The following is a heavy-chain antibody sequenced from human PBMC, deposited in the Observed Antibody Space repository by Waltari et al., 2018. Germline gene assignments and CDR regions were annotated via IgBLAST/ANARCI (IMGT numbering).Heavy chain of an antibody. D-gene: IGHD5-12*01. CDR2: ISYTGAT. CDR3: ATYIGASVGTAAFDV. V-gene: IGHV4-39*01. Sequence: GSRQPPGQVLEWIGTISYTGATDSSPSLKSRVTIPRDTSKNQLSLTLGSVTAADTALYYCATYIGASVGTAAFDVWGQGTMVTVSS. J-gene: IGHJ3*01.